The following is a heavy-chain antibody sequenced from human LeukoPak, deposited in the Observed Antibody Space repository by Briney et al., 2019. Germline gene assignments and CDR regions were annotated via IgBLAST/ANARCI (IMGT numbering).Heavy chain of an antibody. V-gene: IGHV4-30-4*01. CDR2: IYYSGST. D-gene: IGHD6-19*01. CDR1: GGSISSGDYY. Sequence: SQTLSLTCTVSGGSISSGDYYWSWIRQPPGEGLEWIGYIYYSGSTYYNPSLKSRITMSVDTSKNQFSLKLSSVTAADTALYYCARRGFSSGWGLDYWGRGTLVTVSS. J-gene: IGHJ4*02. CDR3: ARRGFSSGWGLDY.